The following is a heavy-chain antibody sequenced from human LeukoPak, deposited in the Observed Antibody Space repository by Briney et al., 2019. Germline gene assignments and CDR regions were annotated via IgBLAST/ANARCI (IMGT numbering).Heavy chain of an antibody. CDR3: ACSEPLAAIFDY. CDR1: GFTFSSSA. Sequence: QPGGSLRLSCAASGFTFSSSAMSWVRQAPGKGLEWVSAISNNGGYTYYADSVQGRFTISRDNSKSTLCLQMNSLRAEDTAVYYCACSEPLAAIFDYWGQGTLVTVSS. J-gene: IGHJ4*02. V-gene: IGHV3-23*01. CDR2: ISNNGGYT. D-gene: IGHD5-12*01.